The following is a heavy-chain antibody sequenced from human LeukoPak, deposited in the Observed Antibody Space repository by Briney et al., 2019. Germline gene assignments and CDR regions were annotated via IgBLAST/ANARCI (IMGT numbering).Heavy chain of an antibody. Sequence: SETLSLTCTVSGGSISSYYWSWIRQPAGKGLEWIGRIYTGGITNYNPSLKSRVTMSVDTSKNQFSLKLRSVTAADTAVYYCARRDRSSHGDYYYYYGMDVWGQGTTVTVSS. V-gene: IGHV4-4*07. CDR1: GGSISSYY. D-gene: IGHD5-24*01. J-gene: IGHJ6*02. CDR3: ARRDRSSHGDYYYYYGMDV. CDR2: IYTGGIT.